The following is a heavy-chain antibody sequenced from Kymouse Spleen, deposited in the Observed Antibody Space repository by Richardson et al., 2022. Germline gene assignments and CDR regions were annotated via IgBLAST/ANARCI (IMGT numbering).Heavy chain of an antibody. CDR3: ARDSGTTSYYYYGMDV. CDR2: INHSGST. V-gene: IGHV4-34*01. J-gene: IGHJ6*02. CDR1: GGSFSGYY. Sequence: QVQLQQWGAGLLKPSETLSLTCAVYGGSFSGYYWSWIRQPPGKGLEWIGEINHSGSTNYNPSLKSRVTISVDTSKNQFSLKLSSVTAADTAVYYCARDSGTTSYYYYGMDVWGQGTTVTVSS. D-gene: IGHD1-7*01.